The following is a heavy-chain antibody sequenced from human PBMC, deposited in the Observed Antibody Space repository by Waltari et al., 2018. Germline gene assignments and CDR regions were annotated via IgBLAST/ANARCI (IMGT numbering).Heavy chain of an antibody. CDR3: ARDHVTTVTTDYYGMDV. V-gene: IGHV1-69*13. D-gene: IGHD4-4*01. J-gene: IGHJ6*02. CDR1: GGTFSSYA. Sequence: QVQLVQSGAEVKKPGSSVKVSCKASGGTFSSYAISWVRQAPGQGLEWMGGIIPIFGTANYAQKFQGRVTITADESTSTAYMELSSLRSEDTAVYYCARDHVTTVTTDYYGMDVWGQGTTVTVSS. CDR2: IIPIFGTA.